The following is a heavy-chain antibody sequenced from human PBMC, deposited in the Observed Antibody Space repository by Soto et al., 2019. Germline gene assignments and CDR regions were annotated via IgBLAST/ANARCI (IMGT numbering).Heavy chain of an antibody. J-gene: IGHJ4*02. Sequence: TVSGGSISSSSYYWGWIRQPPGKGLEWIGSIYHSGSTNYNPSLKSRVTISVDKSKNQFSLKLSSVTAADTAVYYCASLPATSDFDYWGQGTLVTVSS. CDR1: GGSISSSSYY. D-gene: IGHD2-2*01. V-gene: IGHV4-39*07. CDR3: ASLPATSDFDY. CDR2: IYHSGST.